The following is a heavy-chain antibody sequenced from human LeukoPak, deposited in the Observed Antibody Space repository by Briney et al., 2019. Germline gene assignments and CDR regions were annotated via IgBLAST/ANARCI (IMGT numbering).Heavy chain of an antibody. V-gene: IGHV3-53*01. CDR3: ARGIPAAQDV. CDR2: IYSGGST. D-gene: IGHD2-2*01. J-gene: IGHJ4*02. Sequence: GGSLRLSCAASGFTVSSNYMSWVRQAPGEGLEWVSVIYSGGSTYYADSVKGRFTISRDNAKNSLYLQMNSLRAEDTAVYYCARGIPAAQDVWGQGTLVTVSS. CDR1: GFTVSSNY.